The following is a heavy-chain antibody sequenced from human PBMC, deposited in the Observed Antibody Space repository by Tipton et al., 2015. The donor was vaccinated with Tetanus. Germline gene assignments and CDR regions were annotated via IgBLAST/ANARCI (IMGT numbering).Heavy chain of an antibody. Sequence: GSLRLSCAASGFMFSSYTMSWVRQAPGKGLECVSAIGGSGGASYYADSVKGRFTISRDNSKSTLYLQVHSLRVEDTAIYFCAKGRAAATYFFDYWGQGPPVPVSS. J-gene: IGHJ4*02. CDR3: AKGRAAATYFFDY. CDR2: IGGSGGAS. V-gene: IGHV3-23*01. D-gene: IGHD6-25*01. CDR1: GFMFSSYT.